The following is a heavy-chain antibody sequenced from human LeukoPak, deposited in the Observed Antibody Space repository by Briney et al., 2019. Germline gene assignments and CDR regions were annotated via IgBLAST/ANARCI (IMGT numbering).Heavy chain of an antibody. CDR3: ARRGSWTYYYAMDV. J-gene: IGHJ6*02. D-gene: IGHD6-13*01. V-gene: IGHV4-30-2*01. CDR1: GGSISSGGYS. Sequence: SETLSLTCAVSGGSISSGGYSWSWIRQPPGKGLEWIGYIYHSGSTYYNPSLKSRVTISVDRSKNQFSLRLTSVTAADTAVYYCARRGSWTYYYAMDVWGQGTTVTVSS. CDR2: IYHSGST.